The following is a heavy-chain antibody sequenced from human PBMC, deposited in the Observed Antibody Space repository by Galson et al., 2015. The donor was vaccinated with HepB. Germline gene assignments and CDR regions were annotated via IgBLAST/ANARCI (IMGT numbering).Heavy chain of an antibody. V-gene: IGHV1-18*01. CDR1: GYTFTSYG. CDR3: ARAIAVAEASYFDY. CDR2: ISAYNGNT. Sequence: SVKVSCKASGYTFTSYGISWVRQAPGQGLEWMGWISAYNGNTNYAQKLLGRVTMTTDTSTSTAYMELRSLRSDDTAVYYCARAIAVAEASYFDYWGQGTLVTVSS. J-gene: IGHJ4*02. D-gene: IGHD6-19*01.